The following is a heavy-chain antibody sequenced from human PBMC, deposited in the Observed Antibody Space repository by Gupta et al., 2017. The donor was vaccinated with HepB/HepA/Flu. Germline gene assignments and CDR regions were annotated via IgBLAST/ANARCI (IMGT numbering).Heavy chain of an antibody. D-gene: IGHD4-17*01. CDR1: GYTFTSYY. J-gene: IGHJ6*02. Sequence: QVQLVQSGAEVKKPGASVKVSCKASGYTFTSYYMHWVRQAPGQGLEWMGIINPSGGSTSYAQKFQGRVTMTRDTSTSTGYMELSSLRSEDTAVYYCARVTVTTGYYYYGMDVWGQGTTVTVSS. V-gene: IGHV1-46*01. CDR2: INPSGGST. CDR3: ARVTVTTGYYYYGMDV.